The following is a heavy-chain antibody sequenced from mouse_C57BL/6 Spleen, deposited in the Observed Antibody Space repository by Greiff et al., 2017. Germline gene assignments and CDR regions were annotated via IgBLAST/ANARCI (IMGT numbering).Heavy chain of an antibody. CDR2: IDPSDSET. CDR1: GYTFTSYW. V-gene: IGHV1-52*01. D-gene: IGHD2-4*01. CDR3: AGGDYDGGWFAY. Sequence: VQLQQPGAELVRPGSSVKLSCKASGYTFTSYWMHWVKQRPIQGLEWIGNIDPSDSETHYNQKFKDKATLNVDKSSSTAYMQLSSLTSEDSAVYCCAGGDYDGGWFAYWGQGTLVTVSA. J-gene: IGHJ3*01.